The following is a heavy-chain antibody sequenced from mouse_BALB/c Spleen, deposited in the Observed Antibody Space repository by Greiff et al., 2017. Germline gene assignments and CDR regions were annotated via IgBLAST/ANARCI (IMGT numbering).Heavy chain of an antibody. J-gene: IGHJ2*01. CDR2: ISSGGGST. CDR1: GFAFSSYD. V-gene: IGHV5-12-1*01. Sequence: EVKLMESGGGLVKPGGSLKLSCAASGFAFSSYDMSWVRQTPEKRLEWVAYISSGGGSTYYPDTVKGRFTISRDNAKNTLYLQMSSLKSEDTAMYYYARNCYCEGGFDYWGQGTTLTVSS. CDR3: ARNCYCEGGFDY. D-gene: IGHD2-12*01.